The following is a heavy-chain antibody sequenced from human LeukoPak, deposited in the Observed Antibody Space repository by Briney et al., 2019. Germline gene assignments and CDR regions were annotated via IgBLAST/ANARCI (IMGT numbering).Heavy chain of an antibody. D-gene: IGHD2-15*01. V-gene: IGHV3-21*01. CDR3: ARGGCTVGSCHGFDI. CDR1: GFTFSSYE. J-gene: IGHJ3*02. CDR2: ISRSGNYI. Sequence: GGSLRLSCAASGFTFSSYEMNWVRQAPGKGLEWVSSISRSGNYIYYADSVEGRFTIFRDNAKNSLYLQMNSLRAEDTAVYYCARGGCTVGSCHGFDIWGQGTMVTVSS.